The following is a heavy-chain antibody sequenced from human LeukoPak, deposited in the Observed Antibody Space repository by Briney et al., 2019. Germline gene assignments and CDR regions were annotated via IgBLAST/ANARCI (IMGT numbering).Heavy chain of an antibody. V-gene: IGHV1-2*02. CDR3: ARWLGWDIVLMVYALDY. D-gene: IGHD2-8*01. J-gene: IGHJ4*02. Sequence: GASVKVSCKASGYTFTGYYMHWVRQAPGQGLEWMGWINPNSGGTNYAQKFQGRVTMPRDTSISTAYMELSRLRSDDTAVYYCARWLGWDIVLMVYALDYWGQGTLVTVSS. CDR1: GYTFTGYY. CDR2: INPNSGGT.